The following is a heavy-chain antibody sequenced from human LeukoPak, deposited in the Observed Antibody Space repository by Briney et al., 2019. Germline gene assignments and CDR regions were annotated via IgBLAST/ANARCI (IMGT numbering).Heavy chain of an antibody. CDR1: GGSFSGYY. J-gene: IGHJ4*02. D-gene: IGHD3-10*01. CDR2: INHSGST. Sequence: SETLSLTCAVYGGSFSGYYWSWIRQPPGKGLEWIGEINHSGSTNYNPSLKSRVTISVDTSKNQFSLKLSSVTAADTAVYYCARDTAYGSGLYDYWGQGTLVTVSS. CDR3: ARDTAYGSGLYDY. V-gene: IGHV4-34*01.